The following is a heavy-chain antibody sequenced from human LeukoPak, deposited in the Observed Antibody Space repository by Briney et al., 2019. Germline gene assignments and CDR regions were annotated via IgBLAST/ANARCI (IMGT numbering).Heavy chain of an antibody. CDR2: ISSSGSTI. CDR3: ARGWTTVTQSDAFDI. J-gene: IGHJ3*02. Sequence: PGGSLRLSCAASGFTFSDYYMSWIRQAPGKGLEWVSYISSSGSTIYYADSVKGRFTISRDNAKNSLYLQMNSLRAEDTAVYYCARGWTTVTQSDAFDIWGQGTMVTVSS. CDR1: GFTFSDYY. D-gene: IGHD4-17*01. V-gene: IGHV3-11*04.